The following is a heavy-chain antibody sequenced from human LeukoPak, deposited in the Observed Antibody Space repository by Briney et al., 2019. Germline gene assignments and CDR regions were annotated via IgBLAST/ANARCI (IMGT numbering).Heavy chain of an antibody. D-gene: IGHD6-19*01. CDR2: ISGSGGST. J-gene: IGHJ4*02. Sequence: PGRSLRLSCTSSGFTFGDYAMSWVRQAPGKGLEWVSAISGSGGSTYYADSVKGRFTISRDNSKNTLYLQMNSLRAEDTAVYYCAKEQWLVRFFDYWGQGTLVTVSS. CDR1: GFTFGDYA. CDR3: AKEQWLVRFFDY. V-gene: IGHV3-23*01.